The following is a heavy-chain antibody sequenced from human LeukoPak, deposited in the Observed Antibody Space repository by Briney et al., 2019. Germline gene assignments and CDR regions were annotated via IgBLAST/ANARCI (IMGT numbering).Heavy chain of an antibody. J-gene: IGHJ4*02. D-gene: IGHD2-21*01. V-gene: IGHV3-48*02. CDR3: ARGDFDY. CDR1: GFTFSSYT. CDR2: ISSGSSTI. Sequence: GGSLRLSCAASGFTFSSYTMNWVRQAPGKGLEWVSYISSGSSTIYYADSVKGRFAIPRDNAKNSLYLQMNSLRDEDTAVYYCARGDFDYWGQGTLVTVSS.